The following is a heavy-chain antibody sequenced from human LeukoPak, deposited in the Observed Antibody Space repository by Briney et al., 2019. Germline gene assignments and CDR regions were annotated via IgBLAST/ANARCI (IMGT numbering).Heavy chain of an antibody. J-gene: IGHJ4*02. CDR3: ARDQGYYYDSSGYLDY. Sequence: ASVKVSCKASGYTFTGYYMHWVRQAPGQGLEWMGWISAYNGNTNYAQKLQGRVTMTTDTSTSTAYMELRSLRSDDTAVYYCARDQGYYYDSSGYLDYWGQGTLVTVSS. V-gene: IGHV1-18*04. CDR2: ISAYNGNT. D-gene: IGHD3-22*01. CDR1: GYTFTGYY.